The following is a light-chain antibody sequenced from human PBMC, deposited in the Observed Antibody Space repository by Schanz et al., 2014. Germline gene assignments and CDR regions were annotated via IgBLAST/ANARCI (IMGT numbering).Light chain of an antibody. CDR2: EVT. J-gene: IGLJ2*01. CDR1: SSDIGRYDY. CDR3: TSYAGSNTFV. V-gene: IGLV2-8*01. Sequence: QSVLTQPPSASGSPGQSVTISCTGTSSDIGRYDYVSWYQQHPGRAPKLMIYEVTERPSGVPDRFSGSKSGNTASLTVSGLQADDEADYYCTSYAGSNTFVFGGGTKLTVL.